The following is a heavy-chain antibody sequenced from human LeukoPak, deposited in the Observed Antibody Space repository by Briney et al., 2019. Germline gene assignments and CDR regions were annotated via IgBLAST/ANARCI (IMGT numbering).Heavy chain of an antibody. Sequence: ASVRVSCKASGYIFTSYYMHWVRQAPGQGLEWMGIINPSGGSTSYAQKFQGRVTMTGDTSTNTVYMELSSLRSEDTAVYYCARYCSGGSCYGLDYWGQGTLVTVSS. J-gene: IGHJ4*02. CDR2: INPSGGST. CDR1: GYIFTSYY. CDR3: ARYCSGGSCYGLDY. V-gene: IGHV1-46*01. D-gene: IGHD2-15*01.